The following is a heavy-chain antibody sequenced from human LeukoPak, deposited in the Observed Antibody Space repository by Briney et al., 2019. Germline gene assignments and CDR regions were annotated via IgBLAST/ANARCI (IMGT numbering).Heavy chain of an antibody. D-gene: IGHD3-22*01. Sequence: PGGSLRLSCAASGFTFSSYAMSWVRQAPGKGLEWVSAISGSGGSTYYADSVKGRFTISRDNSKNTLYLQMNSLRAEDAAVYYCARDYYDSSGYAHDYWGQGTLVTVSS. CDR3: ARDYYDSSGYAHDY. V-gene: IGHV3-23*01. CDR2: ISGSGGST. CDR1: GFTFSSYA. J-gene: IGHJ4*02.